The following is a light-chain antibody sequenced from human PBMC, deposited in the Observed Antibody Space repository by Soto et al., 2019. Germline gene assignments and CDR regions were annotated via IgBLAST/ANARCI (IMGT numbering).Light chain of an antibody. V-gene: IGKV3-15*01. J-gene: IGKJ2*01. CDR2: GAS. CDR1: QSVSTN. Sequence: EIVMTQSPAALSVSPGEIATLSCRASQSVSTNLAWYQQKPGQAPRLLIYGASTRATGIPARFSGSGSGTDFTLTISRLEPEDFAVYYCQQYDTFGQGTKVDIK. CDR3: QQYDT.